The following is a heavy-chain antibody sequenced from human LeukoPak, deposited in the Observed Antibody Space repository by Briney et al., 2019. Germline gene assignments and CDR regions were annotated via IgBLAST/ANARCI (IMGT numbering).Heavy chain of an antibody. CDR1: GFTFSTFA. J-gene: IGHJ4*02. D-gene: IGHD2-8*02. V-gene: IGHV3-23*01. CDR3: STYRQVLLPFES. Sequence: GGSLRLSCAASGFTFSTFAMIWVREPPGKGLEWVSSIFPSGGEILYAVSVGGRFTISRENPKSTLTLQMNSIRAEDTAIYYCSTYRQVLLPFESWGQETLVTASS. CDR2: IFPSGGEI.